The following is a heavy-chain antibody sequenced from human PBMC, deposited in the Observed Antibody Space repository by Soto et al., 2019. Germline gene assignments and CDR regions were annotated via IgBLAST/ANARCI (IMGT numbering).Heavy chain of an antibody. CDR3: ARDRVRNYYDSSGYYSYYYYGMDV. CDR2: ISSSSSYI. Sequence: GGSLRLSCAASGFTFSSYSMNWVRQAPGKGLEWVSSISSSSSYIYYADSVKGRFTISRDNAKNSLYLQMNSLRAEDTAVYYCARDRVRNYYDSSGYYSYYYYGMDVWGQGTTVTVSS. V-gene: IGHV3-21*01. CDR1: GFTFSSYS. D-gene: IGHD3-22*01. J-gene: IGHJ6*02.